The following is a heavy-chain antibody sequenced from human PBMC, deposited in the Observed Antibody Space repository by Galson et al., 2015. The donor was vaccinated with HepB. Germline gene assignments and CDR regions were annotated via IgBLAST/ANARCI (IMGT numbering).Heavy chain of an antibody. CDR1: GYTFTSYA. J-gene: IGHJ4*02. CDR3: ARGDIVVVPAAISCDFDY. V-gene: IGHV1-3*01. D-gene: IGHD2-2*01. CDR2: INAGNGNT. Sequence: SVKVSCKASGYTFTSYAMHWVRQAPGQRLEWMGWINAGNGNTKYSQKFQGRVTITRDTSASTAYMELSSLRSEDTAVYYCARGDIVVVPAAISCDFDYWGQGTLVTVSS.